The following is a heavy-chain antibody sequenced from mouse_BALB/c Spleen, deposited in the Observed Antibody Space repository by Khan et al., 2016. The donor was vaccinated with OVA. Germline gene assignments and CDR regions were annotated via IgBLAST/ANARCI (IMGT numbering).Heavy chain of an antibody. CDR1: GFSLTNYS. CDR3: ARRGYDYGRGALFAY. D-gene: IGHD2-4*01. J-gene: IGHJ3*01. Sequence: QVQLKQSGPGLVQPSQSLSITCTVSGFSLTNYSVHWVRQSPGKGLEWLGVIWSAGSTDYNAAFISRLTIRTDNSRSQVFFIMNSLQPNDTAIYYCARRGYDYGRGALFAYWGQGTLVTVSA. V-gene: IGHV2-2*02. CDR2: IWSAGST.